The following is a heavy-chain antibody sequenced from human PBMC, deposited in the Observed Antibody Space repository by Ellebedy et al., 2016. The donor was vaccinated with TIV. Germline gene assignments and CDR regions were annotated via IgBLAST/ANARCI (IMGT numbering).Heavy chain of an antibody. Sequence: SVKVSCXASGGTFSSYAISWARQPPGQGLEWMGRIIPILGIANYAQKFQGRVTFTADESTSTAYMDLSSLRSEDTAVYYCARRAYSSSPGSFFDYWGQGTLVTVSS. CDR2: IIPILGIA. J-gene: IGHJ4*02. CDR1: GGTFSSYA. CDR3: ARRAYSSSPGSFFDY. D-gene: IGHD6-13*01. V-gene: IGHV1-69*04.